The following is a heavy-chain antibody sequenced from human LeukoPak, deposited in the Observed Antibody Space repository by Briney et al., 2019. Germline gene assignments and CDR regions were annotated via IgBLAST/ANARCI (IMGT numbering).Heavy chain of an antibody. Sequence: PSETLSLTCAVFGGSFSGYYWSWIRQPPGKGLEWIGEINHSGSTNYNPSLKSRVTISVDTSKNQFSLKLSSVTAADTAVYYCARGGPIVATIGSMDVWGKGTTVTVSS. J-gene: IGHJ6*03. D-gene: IGHD5-12*01. CDR1: GGSFSGYY. CDR2: INHSGST. CDR3: ARGGPIVATIGSMDV. V-gene: IGHV4-34*01.